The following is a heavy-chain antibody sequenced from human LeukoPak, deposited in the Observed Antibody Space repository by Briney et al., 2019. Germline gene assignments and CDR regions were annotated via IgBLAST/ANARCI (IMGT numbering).Heavy chain of an antibody. CDR2: IYYSGST. V-gene: IGHV4-59*08. J-gene: IGHJ4*02. D-gene: IGHD6-13*01. Sequence: PSETQSLTCTVSGGSISSYYWSWIRQPPGKGLEWIGYIYYSGSTNYNPSLKSRVTISVDTSKNQFSLKLSSVTAADTAVYYCASCIAAACFDYWGQGTLVTVSS. CDR1: GGSISSYY. CDR3: ASCIAAACFDY.